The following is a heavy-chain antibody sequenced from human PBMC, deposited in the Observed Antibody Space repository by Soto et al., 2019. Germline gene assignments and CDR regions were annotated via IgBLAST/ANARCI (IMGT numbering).Heavy chain of an antibody. CDR2: ITSAGST. D-gene: IGHD6-19*01. V-gene: IGHV3-23*01. CDR3: AKTDKGHSQSSGWANRFDS. CDR1: GFTFSNYA. Sequence: EVQLLESGGDLAQPGGSLRLICAASGFTFSNYAMTWVRQSPGKGLEWVSTITSAGSTFYGDTVKGRFTIYRDNSKSTLYLQMNSLGAEDTAVYYCAKTDKGHSQSSGWANRFDSWGQGTLVTVSS. J-gene: IGHJ4*02.